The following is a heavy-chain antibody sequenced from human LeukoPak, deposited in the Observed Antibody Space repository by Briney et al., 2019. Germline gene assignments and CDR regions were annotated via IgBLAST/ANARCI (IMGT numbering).Heavy chain of an antibody. D-gene: IGHD4-11*01. Sequence: ASVTVSFKASGYTFTNYYIHWVRQAPGQGLGWMGIINPSGGSTTYAQKFQGRVTMTRDMSTRTLYMELSSLRSEDTAFYYCARVGDYSPRGWFDPWGQGTLVTVSS. CDR3: ARVGDYSPRGWFDP. V-gene: IGHV1-46*01. J-gene: IGHJ5*02. CDR2: INPSGGST. CDR1: GYTFTNYY.